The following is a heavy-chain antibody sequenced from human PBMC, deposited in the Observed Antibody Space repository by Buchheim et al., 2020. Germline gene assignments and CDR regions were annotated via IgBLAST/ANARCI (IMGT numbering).Heavy chain of an antibody. CDR2: ISFDGTNT. J-gene: IGHJ5*02. CDR1: GFTFSNHG. V-gene: IGHV3-30*03. D-gene: IGHD3-3*01. Sequence: VQLVESGGGLVQPGRSLRLSCAASGFTFSNHGMYWVRQAPGKGLQWVALISFDGTNTSYADSFMGRFTVSRDNSKNTLYLQMNSLRLEDTAVYYCVGGLLRSLEWLFVPWGQGT. CDR3: VGGLLRSLEWLFVP.